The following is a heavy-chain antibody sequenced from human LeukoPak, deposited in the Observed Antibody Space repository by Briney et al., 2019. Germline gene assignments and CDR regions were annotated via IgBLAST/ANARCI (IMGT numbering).Heavy chain of an antibody. CDR3: ARAHSYDSSGYPHDAFDI. CDR1: GGSISNYY. D-gene: IGHD3-22*01. J-gene: IGHJ3*02. Sequence: SETLSLTCTVSGGSISNYYWSWIRQPPGKELEWIGYIYYSVSTNYNPSLKSRVTISVDTSKNQFSLKLSSVAAADTAVYYCARAHSYDSSGYPHDAFDIWGQGTMVTVSS. CDR2: IYYSVST. V-gene: IGHV4-59*01.